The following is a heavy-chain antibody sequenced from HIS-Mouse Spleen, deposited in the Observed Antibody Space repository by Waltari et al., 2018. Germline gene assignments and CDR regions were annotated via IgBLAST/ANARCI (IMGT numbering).Heavy chain of an antibody. D-gene: IGHD6-13*01. CDR3: AREIPYSSSWYDWYFDL. Sequence: QLQLQESGPGLVKPSETLSLTCTVSGGSISSSSYYWAWIRQPPGKGLEWIGSSYYSGSAYYNPSLKSRVTISVCTSKNQFSLKLSSVTAADTAVYYCAREIPYSSSWYDWYFDLWGRGTLVTVSS. J-gene: IGHJ2*01. V-gene: IGHV4-39*07. CDR2: SYYSGSA. CDR1: GGSISSSSYY.